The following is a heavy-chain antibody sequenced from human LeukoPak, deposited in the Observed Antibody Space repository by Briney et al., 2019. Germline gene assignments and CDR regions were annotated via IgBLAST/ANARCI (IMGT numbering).Heavy chain of an antibody. J-gene: IGHJ4*02. V-gene: IGHV3-11*01. CDR1: GFTFRDYY. CDR3: AREKLYGSGSSLDY. Sequence: PGGSLRLSCADSGFTFRDYYMSWIRQAPGKGPEWVSYISSSGSTIYYADSVKGRFTISRDNAKNSLYLQMNSLRAEDTAVYYCAREKLYGSGSSLDYWGQGTLVTVSS. D-gene: IGHD3-10*01. CDR2: ISSSGSTI.